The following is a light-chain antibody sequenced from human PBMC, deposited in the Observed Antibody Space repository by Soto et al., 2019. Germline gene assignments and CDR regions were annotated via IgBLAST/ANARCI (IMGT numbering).Light chain of an antibody. V-gene: IGLV2-8*01. CDR2: EVI. CDR1: SSDVGGYNY. J-gene: IGLJ2*01. Sequence: QSVLTQPPSASGSPGQSVTISCTGTSSDVGGYNYVSWYQQHPGKAPKLMIYEVIKRPSGVPDRFSGSKSGNTASLTVTGLQAEDEADYYCSSYAGNNNLRVFGGGTQLT. CDR3: SSYAGNNNLRV.